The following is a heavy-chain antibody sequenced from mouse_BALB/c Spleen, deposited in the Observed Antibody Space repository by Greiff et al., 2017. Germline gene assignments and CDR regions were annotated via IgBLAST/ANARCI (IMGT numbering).Heavy chain of an antibody. D-gene: IGHD1-1*01. J-gene: IGHJ2*01. V-gene: IGHV5-17*02. Sequence: EVQLQESGGGLVQPGGSRKLSCAASGFTFSSFGMHWVRQAPEKGLEWVAYISSGSSTIYYADTVKGRFTISRDNPKNTLFLQMTSLRSEDTAMYYCARGDYYYGSTGGFDYWGQGTTLTVSS. CDR2: ISSGSSTI. CDR1: GFTFSSFG. CDR3: ARGDYYYGSTGGFDY.